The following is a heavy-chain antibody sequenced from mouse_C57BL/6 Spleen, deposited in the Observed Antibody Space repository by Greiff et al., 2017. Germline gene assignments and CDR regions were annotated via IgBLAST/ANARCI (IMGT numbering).Heavy chain of an antibody. D-gene: IGHD2-1*01. CDR1: GYTFTDYN. CDR3: ARSIYYGNYFDY. J-gene: IGHJ2*01. CDR2: INPNNGGT. V-gene: IGHV1-18*01. Sequence: EVQLQQSGPELVKPGASVTIPCKASGYTFTDYNMDWVKQSHGKSLEWIGDINPNNGGTIYNQKFKGKATLTVDKSSSTAYMELRSLTSEDTAVYYCARSIYYGNYFDYWGQGTTLTVSS.